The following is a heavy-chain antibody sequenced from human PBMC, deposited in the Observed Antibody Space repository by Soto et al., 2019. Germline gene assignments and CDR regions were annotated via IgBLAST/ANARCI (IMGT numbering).Heavy chain of an antibody. Sequence: SETLSLTCTISDDSIDSYYWTWIRQPAGKGLEWIGRIYTTGNTKYNPSLKSRVTMSLDTSKNQFSLKLSSLTAADTAVYYCARGYCTTTHRTVRFDPWGQGALVTLSS. D-gene: IGHD2-8*01. CDR1: DDSIDSYY. V-gene: IGHV4-4*07. CDR3: ARGYCTTTHRTVRFDP. J-gene: IGHJ5*02. CDR2: IYTTGNT.